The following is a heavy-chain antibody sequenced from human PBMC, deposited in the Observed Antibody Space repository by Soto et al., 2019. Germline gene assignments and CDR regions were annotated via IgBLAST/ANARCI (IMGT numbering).Heavy chain of an antibody. CDR3: ARDMYANRVNYLVS. D-gene: IGHD2-8*01. CDR2: IPSIGGNA. Sequence: PGGALRLSCVDAVIVYIGGYRTRMHQTPEKGLEWISTIPSIGGNAYYAASVKGRVTISRDNAHNPLYLQMSGLRAEDTALYYCARDMYANRVNYLVSWFQGTLFNVSA. J-gene: IGHJ5*02. CDR1: VIVYIGGY. V-gene: IGHV3-11*01.